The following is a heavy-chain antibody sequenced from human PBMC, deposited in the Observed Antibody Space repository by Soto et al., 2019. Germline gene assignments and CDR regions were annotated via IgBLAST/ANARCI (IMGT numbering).Heavy chain of an antibody. CDR1: GGSTSNSLYY. CDR2: IYYSGST. V-gene: IGHV4-39*07. J-gene: IGHJ3*02. CDR3: ARTIRGYGEVFDI. D-gene: IGHD5-12*01. Sequence: TSETLSLTCTVSGGSTSNSLYYWGWLRQPPGKGLEWIGNIYYSGSTYYNPSLKSRVTTSVDTSKNQFSLKLTSVTAADTAVYYCARTIRGYGEVFDIWGQGTMVTVSS.